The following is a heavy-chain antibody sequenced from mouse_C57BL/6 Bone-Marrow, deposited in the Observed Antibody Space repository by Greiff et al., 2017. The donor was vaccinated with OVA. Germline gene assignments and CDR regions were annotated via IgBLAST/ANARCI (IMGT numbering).Heavy chain of an antibody. CDR1: GYTFTSYW. CDR2: IYPGNSDT. D-gene: IGHD1-1*01. Sequence: VQLQQSGTVLARPGASVKMSCKTSGYTFTSYWMHWVKQRPGQGLEWIGAIYPGNSDTSYNQKFKGKAKLTAVTTASTAYMELSSLTNEDSAVYYCTRKRVYDGSSYVAWFAYWGQGTLVTVSA. J-gene: IGHJ3*01. V-gene: IGHV1-5*01. CDR3: TRKRVYDGSSYVAWFAY.